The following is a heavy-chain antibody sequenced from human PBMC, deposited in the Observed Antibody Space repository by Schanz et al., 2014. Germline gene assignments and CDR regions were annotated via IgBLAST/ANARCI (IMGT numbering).Heavy chain of an antibody. CDR1: GFTFSRYC. CDR2: ISDSGDTA. V-gene: IGHV3-23*01. Sequence: EVQMLESGGGLVQPGGSLRLSCAASGFTFSRYCMHWVRQAPGKGLEWVSLISDSGDTAYYADSVKGRFTISRDNFKGELYLQINRPKAEAAAFYSWERGGPVYYFDAWGQGTLVTVAS. J-gene: IGHJ4*02. CDR3: ERGGPVYYFDA. D-gene: IGHD2-8*01.